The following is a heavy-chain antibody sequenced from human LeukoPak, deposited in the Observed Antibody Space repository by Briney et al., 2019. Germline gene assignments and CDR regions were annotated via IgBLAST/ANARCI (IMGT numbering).Heavy chain of an antibody. J-gene: IGHJ6*02. CDR1: GYTFTIYD. CDR2: VNPNSGNT. V-gene: IGHV1-8*01. D-gene: IGHD6-13*01. CDR3: ASRVWAPKDYYYGMDV. Sequence: ASVKLSCKASGYTFTIYDINWVRQATAQGIGWMGWVNPNSGNTRYAHKFQGRVSMTRNTSISTAYMELSSLRSDDTAVYYCASRVWAPKDYYYGMDVWGQGTTVTVSS.